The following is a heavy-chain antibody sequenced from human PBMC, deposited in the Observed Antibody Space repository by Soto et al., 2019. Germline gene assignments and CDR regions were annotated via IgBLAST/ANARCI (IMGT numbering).Heavy chain of an antibody. CDR3: AKSTVAGTPFDS. Sequence: QLQLQESGPGLVKPSETLSLACSVSGGPFISPGNYWGWIRQPPGKGLEWIGSIYYVGSTYHNPSLKSRATISVDTSKSQLSLKLVSVSAADTAVYYCAKSTVAGTPFDSWGQGILVTVSS. J-gene: IGHJ4*02. CDR1: GGPFISPGNY. CDR2: IYYVGST. D-gene: IGHD6-19*01. V-gene: IGHV4-39*01.